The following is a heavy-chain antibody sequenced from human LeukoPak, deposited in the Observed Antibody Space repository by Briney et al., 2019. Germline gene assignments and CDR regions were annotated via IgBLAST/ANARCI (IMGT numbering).Heavy chain of an antibody. CDR2: IYYSGST. CDR3: ARVGTAMVTGYFQH. Sequence: SETLSLTCTVSGGSISSSSYYWGWIRQPPGKGLEWIGSIYYSGSTYYNPSLKSRVTISVDTSKNQFSLKLSSVTAADTAVYYCARVGTAMVTGYFQHWGQGTLVTVSS. J-gene: IGHJ1*01. V-gene: IGHV4-39*07. CDR1: GGSISSSSYY. D-gene: IGHD5-18*01.